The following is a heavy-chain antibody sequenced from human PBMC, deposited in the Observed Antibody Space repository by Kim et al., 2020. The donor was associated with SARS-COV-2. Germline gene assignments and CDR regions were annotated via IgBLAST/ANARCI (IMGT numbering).Heavy chain of an antibody. CDR3: AKHYSSGIRYFDS. CDR1: GFTFSSYA. V-gene: IGHV3-23*01. CDR2: ISGSADTT. J-gene: IGHJ4*02. D-gene: IGHD3-10*01. Sequence: GGSLRLSCAASGFTFSSYAINWVRQAPGKVLEWVSVISGSADTTYYADSVKGRFTVSRDNSKNTLYLQMNSLRAEDTAVYYCAKHYSSGIRYFDSWGQGTLVTVSS.